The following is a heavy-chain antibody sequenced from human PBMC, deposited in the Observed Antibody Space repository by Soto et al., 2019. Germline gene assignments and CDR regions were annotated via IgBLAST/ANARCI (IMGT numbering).Heavy chain of an antibody. CDR2: ISGSGGST. Sequence: GGSLRLSCAASGFTFSSYAMSWVRQAPGKGLEWVSAISGSGGSTYYADSVKGRFTISRDNSKNTLYLQMNSLRAEDTAVYYCAPDLIVVVPAATNYWGKGTLVTVSS. D-gene: IGHD2-2*01. CDR3: APDLIVVVPAATNY. J-gene: IGHJ4*02. V-gene: IGHV3-23*01. CDR1: GFTFSSYA.